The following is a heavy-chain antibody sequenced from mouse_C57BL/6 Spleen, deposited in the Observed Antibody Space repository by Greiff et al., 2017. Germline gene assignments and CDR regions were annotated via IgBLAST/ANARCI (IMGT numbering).Heavy chain of an antibody. Sequence: VQLQQPGAELVKPGASVKLSCKASGYTFTSYWMQWVKQRPGQGLEWIGEIDPSDSYTNYNQKFKGKATLPVDTSSSTAYMQLSSLTSEDSAVYYCARRGYYFDYWGQGTTLTVSS. CDR1: GYTFTSYW. CDR2: IDPSDSYT. J-gene: IGHJ2*01. V-gene: IGHV1-50*01. D-gene: IGHD2-2*01. CDR3: ARRGYYFDY.